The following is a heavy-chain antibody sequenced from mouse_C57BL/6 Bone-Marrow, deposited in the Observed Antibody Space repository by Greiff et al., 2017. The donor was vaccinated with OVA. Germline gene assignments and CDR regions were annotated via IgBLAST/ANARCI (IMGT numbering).Heavy chain of an antibody. Sequence: EVQLQQSGAELVRPGASVKLSCTASGFNIKDDYMHWVKQRPEQGLEWIGWIDPENGDTEYASKLQGKATITADTSSNTAYLQLSSLTSEDAAVYYCTTYGSSPWFAYWGQGTLVTVSA. D-gene: IGHD1-1*01. J-gene: IGHJ3*01. CDR3: TTYGSSPWFAY. V-gene: IGHV14-4*01. CDR2: IDPENGDT. CDR1: GFNIKDDY.